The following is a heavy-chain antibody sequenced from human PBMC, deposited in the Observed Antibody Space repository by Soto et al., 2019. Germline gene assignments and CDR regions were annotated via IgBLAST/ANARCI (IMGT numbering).Heavy chain of an antibody. CDR2: IYYSGST. D-gene: IGHD5-18*01. CDR3: ARHLGYSYGSQVDY. Sequence: SETLSLTCTVSGGSISSSSYYWGWIRQPPGKGLEWIGSIYYSGSTYYNPSLKSRVTISVDTSKNQFSLKLSSVTAADTAVYYCARHLGYSYGSQVDYWGQGTLVTVSS. V-gene: IGHV4-39*01. CDR1: GGSISSSSYY. J-gene: IGHJ4*02.